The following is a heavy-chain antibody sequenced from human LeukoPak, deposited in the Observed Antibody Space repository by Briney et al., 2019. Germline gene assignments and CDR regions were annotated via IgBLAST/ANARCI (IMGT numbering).Heavy chain of an antibody. CDR3: ARELWLRD. V-gene: IGHV3-48*01. Sequence: PGGSLRLSCAASGFTFSAYCMNWVRQAPGKGLEWVSYISTSSSTIYYADSVKGRFTISRDTAKNSLYLQMNSLRAEDTAVYYCARELWLRDWGQGTLVTVSS. J-gene: IGHJ4*02. CDR1: GFTFSAYC. CDR2: ISTSSSTI. D-gene: IGHD5-18*01.